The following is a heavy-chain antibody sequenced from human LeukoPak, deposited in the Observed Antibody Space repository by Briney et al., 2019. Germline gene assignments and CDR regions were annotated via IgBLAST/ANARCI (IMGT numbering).Heavy chain of an antibody. V-gene: IGHV4-4*07. D-gene: IGHD3-10*01. CDR1: GGSISSYY. J-gene: IGHJ4*02. CDR2: IYTSGST. Sequence: PSETLSLTCTVSGGSISSYYWSWIRQPAGKGLEWIGRIYTSGSTNYNPSLKSRVTMSVDTSKNQFSLKLSSVTAADTAVYYCAKDPGYGSGSYYAFEYWGQGTLVTVSS. CDR3: AKDPGYGSGSYYAFEY.